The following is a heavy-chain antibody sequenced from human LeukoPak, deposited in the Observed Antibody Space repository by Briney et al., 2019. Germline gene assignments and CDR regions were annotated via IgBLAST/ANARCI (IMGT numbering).Heavy chain of an antibody. CDR3: ARDPKDYYFDY. CDR2: IYYSGST. V-gene: IGHV4-59*01. Sequence: PSETLSLTCTVSGGSISSYYWSWIRQPPGKGLEWIGYIYYSGSTNYNPSLKSRVTISVDTSKNQFSLKLSSVTAADTAVYYCARDPKDYYFDYWGQGTLVTVSS. J-gene: IGHJ4*02. CDR1: GGSISSYY.